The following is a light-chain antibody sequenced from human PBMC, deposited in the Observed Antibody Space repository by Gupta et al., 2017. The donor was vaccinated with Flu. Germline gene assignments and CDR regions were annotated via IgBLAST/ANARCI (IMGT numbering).Light chain of an antibody. CDR1: QSVSSS. J-gene: IGKJ2*01. CDR3: QQYNRWPQT. Sequence: ETVMTQSPATLSVSPGERATLSCRASQSVSSSLAWYQQKPGQAPRLLIYGASTRATAVPDRFSGSGSGTKFTLTISSLQSEDFALYYCQQYNRWPQTFGQGTSLQIK. V-gene: IGKV3-15*01. CDR2: GAS.